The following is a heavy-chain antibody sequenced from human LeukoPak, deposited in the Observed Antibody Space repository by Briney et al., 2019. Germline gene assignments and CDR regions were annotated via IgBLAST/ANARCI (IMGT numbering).Heavy chain of an antibody. V-gene: IGHV3-21*01. CDR2: ISSSSSYI. Sequence: GGSLRLSCAASGFTFSSYSMNWVRQAPGNGLEWVSSISSSSSYIYYADSVKGRFTISRDNAKNSLYLQMNSLRAQDTDVYYCARHSGHDFDYWGQGTLVTVSS. CDR3: ARHSGHDFDY. D-gene: IGHD2-15*01. J-gene: IGHJ4*02. CDR1: GFTFSSYS.